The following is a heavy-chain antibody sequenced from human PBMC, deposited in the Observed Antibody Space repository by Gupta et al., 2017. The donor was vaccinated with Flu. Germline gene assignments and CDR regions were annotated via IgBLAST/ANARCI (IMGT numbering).Heavy chain of an antibody. CDR1: GFTFPSTG. CDR3: ARDRCGSPTASPLDY. V-gene: IGHV3-33*04. CDR2: VWYDGSKK. J-gene: IGHJ4*01. Sequence: QVQLVESGGGVVQPGRSLGLPCGAPGFTFPSTGMHWVRQGPGTGLEWVATVWYDGSKKYYADSVKGRFTSSRDNSKNTVFLQMNSLRAGDTAVYYCARDRCGSPTASPLDYWGLGALVTVSS. D-gene: IGHD1-1*01.